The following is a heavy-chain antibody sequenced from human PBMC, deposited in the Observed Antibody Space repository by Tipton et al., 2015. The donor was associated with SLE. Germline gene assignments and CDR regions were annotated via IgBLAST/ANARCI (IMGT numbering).Heavy chain of an antibody. Sequence: GSLRLSCAASGGSGFIFRYVWMSWVRQAPGKGLEWVARIKSKVDGGTTDYAAPVKGRFTISRDDSKNMLSLEMNSLRSDDTAIYYCVIDDYYDNTRGPWDYFDYWGQGTPVTVSS. D-gene: IGHD3-22*01. CDR3: VIDDYYDNTRGPWDYFDY. J-gene: IGHJ4*02. CDR2: IKSKVDGGTT. V-gene: IGHV3-15*01. CDR1: GGSGFIFRYVW.